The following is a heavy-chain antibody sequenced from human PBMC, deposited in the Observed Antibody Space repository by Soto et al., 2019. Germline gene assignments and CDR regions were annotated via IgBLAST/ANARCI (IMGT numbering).Heavy chain of an antibody. CDR3: ARDRGWYPYYYYYGMDV. Sequence: SETLSLTCAVYGGSFSGYYWSWIRQPPGKGLEWIGEINHSGSTNYNPSLKSRVTISVDTSKNQFSLKLSSVTAADTAVHYCARDRGWYPYYYYYGMDVWGQGTTVTVSS. CDR1: GGSFSGYY. V-gene: IGHV4-34*01. D-gene: IGHD6-19*01. CDR2: INHSGST. J-gene: IGHJ6*02.